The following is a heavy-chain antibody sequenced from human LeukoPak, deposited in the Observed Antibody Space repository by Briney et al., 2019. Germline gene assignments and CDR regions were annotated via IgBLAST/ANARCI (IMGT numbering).Heavy chain of an antibody. CDR1: GGSINSDY. V-gene: IGHV4-59*01. J-gene: IGHJ4*02. Sequence: SETLSLTCTVSGGSINSDYWSWLRQPPGEGPEWIGYIYHSGNTNYNPSLKSRVTISIDTSKNQFSLKLSSVTAADTAVHYCARVGWSGPIDYWGQGTLVTVSS. CDR2: IYHSGNT. CDR3: ARVGWSGPIDY. D-gene: IGHD3-3*01.